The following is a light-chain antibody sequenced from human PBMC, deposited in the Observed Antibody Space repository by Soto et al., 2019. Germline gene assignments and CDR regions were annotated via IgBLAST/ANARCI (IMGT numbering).Light chain of an antibody. J-gene: IGKJ4*01. V-gene: IGKV3-20*01. Sequence: IVLTQSPGTLSLSPGDRATISCRASQTISSVYLAWYQQKPGQAPRLLIYGASNRATGIPARFSGRGSGTDFTLTISSLEPEDFAVYFCQQYQISLTFGGGTTVEI. CDR1: QTISSVY. CDR3: QQYQISLT. CDR2: GAS.